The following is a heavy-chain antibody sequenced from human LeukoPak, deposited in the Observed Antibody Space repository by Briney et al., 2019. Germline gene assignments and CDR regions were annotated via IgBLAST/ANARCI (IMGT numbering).Heavy chain of an antibody. V-gene: IGHV3-30*03. D-gene: IGHD5-18*01. J-gene: IGHJ4*02. CDR1: GFTFSSYG. CDR3: ARGRGYSYGPFDY. Sequence: PGGSLRLSCAASGFTFSSYGMHWVRQAPGKGLEWVAVISYDGSKKYYADSVKGRFTISRDNSKNTLYLQMNSLRAEDTAVYYCARGRGYSYGPFDYWGQGTLVTVSS. CDR2: ISYDGSKK.